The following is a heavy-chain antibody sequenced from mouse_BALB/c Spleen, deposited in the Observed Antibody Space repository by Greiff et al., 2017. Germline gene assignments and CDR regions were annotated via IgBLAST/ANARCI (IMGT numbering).Heavy chain of an antibody. V-gene: IGHV14-3*02. CDR3: AKVYYESPAY. CDR2: IDPANGNT. J-gene: IGHJ3*01. D-gene: IGHD2-4*01. CDR1: GFNIKDTY. Sequence: VHVKQSGAELVKPGASVKLSCTASGFNIKDTYMHWVKQRPEQGLEWIGRIDPANGNTKYDPKFQGKATITADTSSNTAYLQLSSLTSEDTAVYYCAKVYYESPAYWGQGTLVTVSA.